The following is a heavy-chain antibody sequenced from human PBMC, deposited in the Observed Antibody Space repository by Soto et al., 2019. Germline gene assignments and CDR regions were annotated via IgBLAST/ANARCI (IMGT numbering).Heavy chain of an antibody. D-gene: IGHD2-2*01. CDR3: AKERGPWCSSTSCYAYYYYGMDV. V-gene: IGHV3-23*01. Sequence: GGSLRLSCAASGFTFSSYAMSWVRQAPGKGLEWVSAISGSGGSTYYADSVKGRFTISRDNSKNTLYLQMNSLRAEDTAVYYCAKERGPWCSSTSCYAYYYYGMDVWGQGTTVTVS. J-gene: IGHJ6*02. CDR1: GFTFSSYA. CDR2: ISGSGGST.